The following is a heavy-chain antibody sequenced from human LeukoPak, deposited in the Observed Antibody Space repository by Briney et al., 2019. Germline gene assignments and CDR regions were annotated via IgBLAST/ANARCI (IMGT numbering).Heavy chain of an antibody. V-gene: IGHV1-18*01. Sequence: GASVKVSCKASGYTFTSYGISWVRQAPGQGLEWMGWISAYNGNTNYAQRLQGRVTMTTDTSTSTAYMELRSLRSDDTAVYYCARDPSYSTYGDSPWFDYWGQGTLVTVSS. D-gene: IGHD4-17*01. CDR2: ISAYNGNT. J-gene: IGHJ4*02. CDR3: ARDPSYSTYGDSPWFDY. CDR1: GYTFTSYG.